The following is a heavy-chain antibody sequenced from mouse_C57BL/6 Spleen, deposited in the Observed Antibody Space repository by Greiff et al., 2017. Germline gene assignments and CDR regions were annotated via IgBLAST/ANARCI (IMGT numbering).Heavy chain of an antibody. CDR2: ISSGSSTI. J-gene: IGHJ1*03. V-gene: IGHV5-17*01. Sequence: EVKLVESGGGLVKPGGSLKLSCAASGFTFSDYGMHWVRQAPEKGLEWVAYISSGSSTIYYADTVKGRFTISRDNAKNTLFLQMTSLRSEDTAMYYCARGVYSNWYFDVWGTGTTVAVSS. D-gene: IGHD2-5*01. CDR3: ARGVYSNWYFDV. CDR1: GFTFSDYG.